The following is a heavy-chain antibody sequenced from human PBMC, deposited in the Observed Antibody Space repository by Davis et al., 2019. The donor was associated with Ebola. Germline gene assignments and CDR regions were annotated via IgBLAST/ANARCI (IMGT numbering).Heavy chain of an antibody. D-gene: IGHD3-22*01. CDR2: INTSTGNQ. J-gene: IGHJ4*02. CDR3: ARGRDTTGYFVY. V-gene: IGHV7-4-1*02. Sequence: AASVKVSCKDSGYHFTTYAVNWVRQASGQGLEWMGWINTSTGNQTYAKGFTGRFVFSFDNSVRTTYLQINSLKSEDTALYYCARGRDTTGYFVYWSQGTLVTVSS. CDR1: GYHFTTYA.